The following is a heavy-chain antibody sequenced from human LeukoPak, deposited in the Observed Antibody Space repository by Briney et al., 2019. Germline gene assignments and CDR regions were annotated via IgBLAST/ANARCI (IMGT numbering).Heavy chain of an antibody. CDR2: ISSTSDTI. CDR1: GFSFSTYG. CDR3: AGEGSGWLPNY. J-gene: IGHJ4*02. D-gene: IGHD6-19*01. V-gene: IGHV3-48*04. Sequence: GGSLRLSCAASGFSFSTYGMNWVRQAPGKGLEWVSYISSTSDTIYYADSVRGRFTISRDNTKNSLYLQMDSLRAEDTAVYYCAGEGSGWLPNYWGQGTQVTVSS.